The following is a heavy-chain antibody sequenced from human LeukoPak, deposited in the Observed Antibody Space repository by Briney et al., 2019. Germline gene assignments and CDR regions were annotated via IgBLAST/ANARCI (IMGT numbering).Heavy chain of an antibody. Sequence: SQTLSLTCTVSGGSISSSSYYWSWIRQPAGKGLEWIGRIYTSGSTNYNPSLMSRVTISVDTSKNQFSLKLSSVTAADTAVYYCAREPVVPAAPVFDYWLQGTLVTVSS. CDR1: GGSISSSSYY. CDR2: IYTSGST. J-gene: IGHJ4*02. V-gene: IGHV4-61*02. D-gene: IGHD2-2*01. CDR3: AREPVVPAAPVFDY.